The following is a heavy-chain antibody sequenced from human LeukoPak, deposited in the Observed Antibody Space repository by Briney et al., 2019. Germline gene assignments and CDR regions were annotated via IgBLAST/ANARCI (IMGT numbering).Heavy chain of an antibody. CDR2: TNHSGST. CDR3: ARGWGLFDY. CDR1: GGSFSGYY. J-gene: IGHJ4*02. Sequence: SETLSLTCAVYGGSFSGYYWSWIRQPPGKGLEWIGETNHSGSTNYNPSLKSRVTISVDTSKDQFSLKLSSVTAADTAVYYCARGWGLFDYWGQGTLVTVSS. V-gene: IGHV4-34*01. D-gene: IGHD7-27*01.